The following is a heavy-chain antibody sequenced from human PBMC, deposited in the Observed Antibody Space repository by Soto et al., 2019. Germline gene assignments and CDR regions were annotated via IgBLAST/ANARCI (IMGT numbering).Heavy chain of an antibody. D-gene: IGHD5-18*01. J-gene: IGHJ6*02. CDR1: AFTFSNYA. CDR3: AREQTAPFYYYYGRDV. CDR2: ISYDGSDK. V-gene: IGHV3-30-3*01. Sequence: QVQLVESGGGVVQPGRSLRLSCAASAFTFSNYAFHWVRQAPGKGLEWVASISYDGSDKDYTDSVKGRFTISRDNSKNTLYLQMNSLRAEDTAVYYCAREQTAPFYYYYGRDVWGQGSKVTVS.